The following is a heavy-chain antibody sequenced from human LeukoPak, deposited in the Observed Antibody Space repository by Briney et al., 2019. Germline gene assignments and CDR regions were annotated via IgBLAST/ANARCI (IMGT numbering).Heavy chain of an antibody. V-gene: IGHV3-74*01. Sequence: GGSLRLSCAASGFTLSSFWMHWVRQPPGKGLGWVSRINSDGTDTNYADSGKGRFTISRDNYKNTVYLQMNSLTAEDTAVYYCARGAWGTSVHFDKWGQGALVTVSS. CDR3: ARGAWGTSVHFDK. CDR1: GFTLSSFW. D-gene: IGHD3-16*01. CDR2: INSDGTDT. J-gene: IGHJ4*02.